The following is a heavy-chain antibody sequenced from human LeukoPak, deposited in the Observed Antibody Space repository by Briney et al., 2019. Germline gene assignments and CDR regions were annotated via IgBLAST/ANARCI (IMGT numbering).Heavy chain of an antibody. CDR1: GFTFSHYD. V-gene: IGHV3-9*01. CDR3: AKAGKIAAAGIYYGMDV. CDR2: ISWNSGSI. Sequence: GGSLRLSCAASGFTFSHYDMHWVRQAPGKGLEWVSGISWNSGSIGYADSVKGRFTISRDNAKNSLYLQMNSLRAEDTALYYCAKAGKIAAAGIYYGMDVWGQGTTVTVSS. J-gene: IGHJ6*02. D-gene: IGHD6-13*01.